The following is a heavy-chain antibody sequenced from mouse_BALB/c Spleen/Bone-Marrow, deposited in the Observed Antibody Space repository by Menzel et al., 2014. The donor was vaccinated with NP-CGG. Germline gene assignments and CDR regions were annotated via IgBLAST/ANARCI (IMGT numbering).Heavy chain of an antibody. Sequence: EVKVEESGGGLVQPGGSLRLPCATSGFTFTDYYMSWVRQPPGKALEWLGFIRNKANGYTTEYSASVKGRFTISRDNSQSILYLQMNTLRAEDSATYYCARDGYDDYWGQGTTLTVSS. V-gene: IGHV7-3*02. CDR3: ARDGYDDY. J-gene: IGHJ2*01. CDR2: IRNKANGYTT. CDR1: GFTFTDYY. D-gene: IGHD2-2*01.